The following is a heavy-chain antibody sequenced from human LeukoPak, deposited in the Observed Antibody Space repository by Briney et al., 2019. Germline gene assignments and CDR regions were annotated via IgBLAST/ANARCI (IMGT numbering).Heavy chain of an antibody. CDR2: INHSGST. J-gene: IGHJ4*02. CDR3: ARGPAYCGGDCYSDRSYAFDY. D-gene: IGHD2-21*02. CDR1: GGSISSGGYY. Sequence: SETLSLTCTVSGGSISSGGYYWSWIRQPPGKGLEWIGEINHSGSTNYNPSLKSRVTISVDTSKNQFSLKLSSVTAADTAVYYCARGPAYCGGDCYSDRSYAFDYWGQGTLVTVSS. V-gene: IGHV4-39*07.